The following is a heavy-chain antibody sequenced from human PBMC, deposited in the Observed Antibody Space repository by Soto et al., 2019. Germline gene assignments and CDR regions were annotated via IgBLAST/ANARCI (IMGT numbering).Heavy chain of an antibody. D-gene: IGHD2-21*02. V-gene: IGHV3-48*03. Sequence: GGSLRLSCVASGFTFSTYEMQWVRQAPGKGLEWVSYISNSGRTIYYADSVKGRFTISRDNAKDSLFLQMDSLRAEDTAVYYCASPLVTAPHDAFDIWGQGTMVTVS. CDR1: GFTFSTYE. CDR2: ISNSGRTI. CDR3: ASPLVTAPHDAFDI. J-gene: IGHJ3*02.